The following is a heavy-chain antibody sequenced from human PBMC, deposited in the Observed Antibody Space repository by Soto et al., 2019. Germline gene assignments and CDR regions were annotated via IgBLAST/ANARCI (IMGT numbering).Heavy chain of an antibody. CDR2: IFDSGTT. J-gene: IGHJ1*01. CDR1: GGSITSDYSC. V-gene: IGHV4-30-4*01. CDR3: ARGPSGDNVHS. D-gene: IGHD2-21*02. Sequence: QVQLQESGPGLVKPSQTLSLTCTVSGGSITSDYSCWSWIRQPPGEGLEWIGHIFDSGTTYTNPSLRSQVAISLDTSKNHFSLTLSSVTAADPAVYYWARGPSGDNVHSWGQGALVTVSS.